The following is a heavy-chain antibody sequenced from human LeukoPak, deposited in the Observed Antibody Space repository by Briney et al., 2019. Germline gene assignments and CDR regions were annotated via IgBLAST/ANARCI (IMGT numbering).Heavy chain of an antibody. V-gene: IGHV3-30*02. J-gene: IGHJ4*02. CDR1: GFTFSSYG. CDR3: AKDTPDSSAYYLEN. CDR2: IRFDGSNK. Sequence: GGSLRLSCAASGFTFSSYGMHWVRQAPGKELEWVAFIRFDGSNKYYADSVKGQFTISRDNSKNTLYLQMNSLRAEDTAVYYCAKDTPDSSAYYLENWGQGTLVTVSS. D-gene: IGHD3-22*01.